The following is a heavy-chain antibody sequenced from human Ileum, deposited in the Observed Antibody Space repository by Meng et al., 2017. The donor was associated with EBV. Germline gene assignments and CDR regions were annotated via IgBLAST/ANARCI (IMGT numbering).Heavy chain of an antibody. V-gene: IGHV4-4*02. Sequence: QGQLRVSCLGLVKPLGTVYLTLTVFCGAVNGHPLLRWLRPPPGCGLDCIRQIYHSGATTYNPSLKSRVTISVDTAENQFSLELSSGTAANTAVYYCARIPYGDIYSAYFDYWSPGNLVTVFS. J-gene: IGHJ4*02. CDR2: IYHSGAT. D-gene: IGHD2-21*02. CDR1: CGAVNGHPL. CDR3: ARIPYGDIYSAYFDY.